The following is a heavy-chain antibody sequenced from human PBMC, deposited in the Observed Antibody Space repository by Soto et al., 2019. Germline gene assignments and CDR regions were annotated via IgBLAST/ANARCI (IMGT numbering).Heavy chain of an antibody. J-gene: IGHJ4*02. CDR3: TTDFFREHDILTGRYPRDY. V-gene: IGHV3-15*07. CDR1: GFTFSNAW. CDR2: IKSKTDGGTT. Sequence: PGGSLRLSCAASGFTFSNAWMNWVRQAPGKGLEWVGRIKSKTDGGTTDYAAPVKGRFTISRDDSKNTLYLQMNSLKTEDTAVYYCTTDFFREHDILTGRYPRDYWGQGTLVTVSS. D-gene: IGHD3-9*01.